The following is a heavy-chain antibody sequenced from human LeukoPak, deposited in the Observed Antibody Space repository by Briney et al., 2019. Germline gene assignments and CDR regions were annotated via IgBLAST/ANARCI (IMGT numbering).Heavy chain of an antibody. CDR3: AKTGGLELSFDY. CDR1: GFTFSSYA. J-gene: IGHJ4*02. V-gene: IGHV3-23*01. CDR2: ISGSGGST. Sequence: GGSLRLSCAASGFTFSSYAMSCVRQAPGKGLEWVSAISGSGGSTYYVDSVKGRFTISRDNSKNTLYLQMNSLRAEDTAVYYCAKTGGLELSFDYWGQGTLVTVSS. D-gene: IGHD1-7*01.